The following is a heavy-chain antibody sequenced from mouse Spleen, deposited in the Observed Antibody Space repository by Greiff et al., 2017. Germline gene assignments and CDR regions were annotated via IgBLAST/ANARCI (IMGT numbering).Heavy chain of an antibody. CDR1: GYTFTSYW. CDR2: IDPSDSET. J-gene: IGHJ1*01. CDR3: ASHYGSSPWYFDV. Sequence: QVQLQQPGAELVRPGSSVKLSCKASGYTFTSYWMHWVKQRPIQGLEWIGNIDPSDSETHYNQKFKDKATLTVDKSSSTAYMQLSSLTSEDSAVYYCASHYGSSPWYFDVWGAGTTVTVSS. V-gene: IGHV1-52*01. D-gene: IGHD1-1*01.